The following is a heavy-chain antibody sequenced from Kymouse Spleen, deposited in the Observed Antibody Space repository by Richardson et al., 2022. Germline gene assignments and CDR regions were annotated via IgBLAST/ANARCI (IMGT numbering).Heavy chain of an antibody. CDR1: GFTFSSYG. Sequence: QVQLVESGGGVVQPGRSLRLSCAASGFTFSSYGMHWVRQAPGKGLEWVAVIWYDGSNKYYADSVKGRFTISRDNSKNTLYLQMNSLRAEDTAVYYCAREYCSSTSCSYYYYYYGMDVWGQGTTVTVSS. V-gene: IGHV3-33*01. CDR2: IWYDGSNK. CDR3: AREYCSSTSCSYYYYYYGMDV. J-gene: IGHJ6*02. D-gene: IGHD2-2*02.